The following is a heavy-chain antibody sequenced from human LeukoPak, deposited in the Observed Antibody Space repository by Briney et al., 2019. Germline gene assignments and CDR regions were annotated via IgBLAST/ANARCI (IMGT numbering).Heavy chain of an antibody. Sequence: GGSLRLSCAASGFTFSSSAMSWVRQAPGKGLEWLSTISGGGGSTYYADSVKGRFTISRDNSKNTLYLHMKSLRAEDTAVYYCTRDQTPYYWGQGTLVTVSS. J-gene: IGHJ4*02. V-gene: IGHV3-23*01. CDR1: GFTFSSSA. CDR2: ISGGGGST. CDR3: TRDQTPYY.